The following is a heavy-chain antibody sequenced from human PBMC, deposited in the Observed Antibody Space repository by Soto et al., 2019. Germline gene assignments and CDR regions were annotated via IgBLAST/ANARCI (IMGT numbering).Heavy chain of an antibody. V-gene: IGHV4-34*01. J-gene: IGHJ3*02. CDR2: INHSGST. CDR3: ARAKNIAAPARIPFDI. D-gene: IGHD6-6*01. CDR1: GGSFSGYY. Sequence: SETLSLTCAVYGGSFSGYYWSWIRQPPGKGLEWIGEINHSGSTNYNPSLKSRVTISVDTSKNQFSLKLSSVTAAETAVYYCARAKNIAAPARIPFDIWGQGTMVTVSS.